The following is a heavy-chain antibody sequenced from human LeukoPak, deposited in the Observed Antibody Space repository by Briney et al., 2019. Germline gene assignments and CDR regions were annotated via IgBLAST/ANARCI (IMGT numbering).Heavy chain of an antibody. V-gene: IGHV3-13*01. Sequence: GGSLRLSCAASGFTFSSYDMPWVRQATGKGLEWVSAIGTAGDTYYPGSVKGRFTISRENAKNSLYLQMNSLRAGDTAVYYCARSYGDHNWFDPWGQGTLVTVSS. CDR2: IGTAGDT. CDR1: GFTFSSYD. CDR3: ARSYGDHNWFDP. D-gene: IGHD4-17*01. J-gene: IGHJ5*02.